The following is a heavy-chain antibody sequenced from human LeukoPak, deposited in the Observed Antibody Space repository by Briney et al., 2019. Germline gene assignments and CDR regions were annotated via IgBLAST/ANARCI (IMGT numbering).Heavy chain of an antibody. CDR3: ARDPAYGALDI. Sequence: GESLRLSCVASAFSFTTHYMSWVRQAPGKGLEWVAIVNPDGSEKSYVDSVKGRFTISRDNSDNLLYLNMNNLRAEDTALYYCARDPAYGALDIWGQGTVVTVSS. D-gene: IGHD2-21*01. J-gene: IGHJ3*02. CDR2: VNPDGSEK. V-gene: IGHV3-7*01. CDR1: AFSFTTHY.